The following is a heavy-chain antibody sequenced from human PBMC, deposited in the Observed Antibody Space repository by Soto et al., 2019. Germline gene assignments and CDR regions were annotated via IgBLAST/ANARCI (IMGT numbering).Heavy chain of an antibody. CDR3: ARATVVPRPNWFDP. Sequence: PSQTLSLTCAISGVSVSSNSAAWNWIRQSPSRGLEWLGRTYYRSKWYNDYAVSVKSRITINPDTSKNQFSLQLNSVTPEDTAVYYCARATVVPRPNWFDPWGQGTLVTVSS. CDR2: TYYRSKWYN. CDR1: GVSVSSNSAA. D-gene: IGHD2-2*01. J-gene: IGHJ5*02. V-gene: IGHV6-1*01.